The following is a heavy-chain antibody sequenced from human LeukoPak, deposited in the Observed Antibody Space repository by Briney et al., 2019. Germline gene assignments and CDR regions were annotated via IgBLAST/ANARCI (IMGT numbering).Heavy chain of an antibody. CDR3: ARDQNYFDTTAYYGMDC. CDR1: GYSFSGYY. J-gene: IGHJ4*02. Sequence: ASVKVSCKASGYSFSGYYIHWVRQAPGQGLEWMGWINPNSGATNYAQKFPGTVTMTRDTSTTTAYMQLSGLRSDDTAVYYCARDQNYFDTTAYYGMDCWGQGTLVTVSS. V-gene: IGHV1-2*02. D-gene: IGHD3-22*01. CDR2: INPNSGAT.